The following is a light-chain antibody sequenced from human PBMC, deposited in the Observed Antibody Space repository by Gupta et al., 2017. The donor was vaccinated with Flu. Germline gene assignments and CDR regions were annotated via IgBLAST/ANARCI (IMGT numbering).Light chain of an antibody. J-gene: IGLJ3*02. V-gene: IGLV1-40*01. CDR1: SSNIGAGYD. Sequence: QSVLTQPPSVSGAPVQRVTISCTGSSSNIGAGYDVNWYQQLPGTAPKLLIYGNSNRPSGVPDRFSGSKSGTSAALAITGLQAEDEADYYCQSYDSSLSGWVFGGGTKPTVL. CDR3: QSYDSSLSGWV. CDR2: GNS.